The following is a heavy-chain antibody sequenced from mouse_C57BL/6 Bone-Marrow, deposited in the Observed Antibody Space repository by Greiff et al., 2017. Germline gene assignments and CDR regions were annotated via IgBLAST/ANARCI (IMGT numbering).Heavy chain of an antibody. CDR2: INPSNGGT. V-gene: IGHV1-53*01. CDR1: GYTFTSYW. Sequence: QVQLQQPGTELVKPGASVKLSCKASGYTFTSYWMHWVKQRPGQGLEWIGNINPSNGGTNYNEKFKSKATLTVDKSSSTAYMQLSSLTSEDSAVYYCARGGGLLLRSSLFDYWGQGTTLTVSS. CDR3: ARGGGLLLRSSLFDY. J-gene: IGHJ2*01. D-gene: IGHD1-1*01.